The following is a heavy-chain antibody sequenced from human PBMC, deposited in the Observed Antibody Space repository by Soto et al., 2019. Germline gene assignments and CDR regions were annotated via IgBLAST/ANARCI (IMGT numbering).Heavy chain of an antibody. CDR3: AKGIQLWPRDYYYGMDV. CDR1: GFTFSSYA. CDR2: ISGSGGST. Sequence: GSLRLSCAASGFTFSSYAMSWVRQAPGKGLEWVSAISGSGGSTYYADSVKGRFTISRDNSKNTLYLQMNSLRAEDTAVYYCAKGIQLWPRDYYYGMDVWGQGTTVTVSS. D-gene: IGHD5-18*01. V-gene: IGHV3-23*01. J-gene: IGHJ6*02.